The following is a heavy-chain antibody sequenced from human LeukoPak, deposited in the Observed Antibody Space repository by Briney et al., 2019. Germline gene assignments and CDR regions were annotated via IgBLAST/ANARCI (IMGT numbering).Heavy chain of an antibody. CDR1: GFTFSEYS. D-gene: IGHD3-10*01. V-gene: IGHV3-21*01. CDR3: ARQVSGYGSGSFYFDY. CDR2: ISTSSSHI. Sequence: PGGSLRLSCAASGFTFSEYSMNWVRQAPGKGLEWVSFISTSSSHIYYADSVKGRFTISRDNARNSVSLQMNSLRAEDTAVYYCARQVSGYGSGSFYFDYWGQGMLVTVSS. J-gene: IGHJ4*02.